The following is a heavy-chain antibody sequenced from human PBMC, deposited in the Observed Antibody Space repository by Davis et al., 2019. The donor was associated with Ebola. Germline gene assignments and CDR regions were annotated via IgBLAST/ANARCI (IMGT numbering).Heavy chain of an antibody. V-gene: IGHV1-18*01. CDR1: GYTFTSYG. CDR2: ISAYNGNT. CDR3: ARGSGSYYAFDY. Sequence: AASVKVSCKASGYTFTSYGISWVRQAPGQGLEWMGWISAYNGNTNYAQKLQGRVTITRDTSASTAYMELSSLRSEDTAVYYCARGSGSYYAFDYWGQGTLVTVSS. D-gene: IGHD1-26*01. J-gene: IGHJ4*02.